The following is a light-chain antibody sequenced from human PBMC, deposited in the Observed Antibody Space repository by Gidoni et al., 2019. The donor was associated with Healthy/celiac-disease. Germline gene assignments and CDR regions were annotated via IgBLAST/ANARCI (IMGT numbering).Light chain of an antibody. J-gene: IGKJ4*01. Sequence: DIQMTQSPSSLSAYVGDRVTITCQANQDISNYLNWYQQKPGKAPKLLIYDSSNLETGVPSRFSGSGSETDFTFTISSLQPEDIATYYCQQYDNLPRALTFGGGTKVEIK. CDR3: QQYDNLPRALT. CDR2: DSS. CDR1: QDISNY. V-gene: IGKV1-33*01.